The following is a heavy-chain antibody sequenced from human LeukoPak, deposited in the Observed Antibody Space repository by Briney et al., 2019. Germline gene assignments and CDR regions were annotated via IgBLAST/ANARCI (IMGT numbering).Heavy chain of an antibody. CDR3: ARSDYGSGSYYNWFDP. Sequence: PSETLSLTCTVSGYSISSGYYWGWIRQPPGKGLEWIGSIYHGGSTYYNPPLRSRVTTSVDTSKHQFSLKLSSVTAADTAVYYCARSDYGSGSYYNWFDPWGQGTLVTVSS. J-gene: IGHJ5*02. V-gene: IGHV4-38-2*02. CDR2: IYHGGST. D-gene: IGHD3-10*01. CDR1: GYSISSGYY.